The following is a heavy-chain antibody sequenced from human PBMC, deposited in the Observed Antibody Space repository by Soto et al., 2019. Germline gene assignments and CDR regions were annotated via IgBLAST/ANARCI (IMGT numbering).Heavy chain of an antibody. V-gene: IGHV1-3*01. CDR1: GYTFTSYA. J-gene: IGHJ4*02. Sequence: QVQLVQSGAEVKKPGASVKVSCKASGYTFTSYAMHWVRQAPGQRLEWMGWINAGNGNTKYSQKFKGRVTLTRDTSASTAYMELSSLRSEDTAVYYCARGVGLYSNYDYWGQGTLVTVSS. D-gene: IGHD2-2*02. CDR3: ARGVGLYSNYDY. CDR2: INAGNGNT.